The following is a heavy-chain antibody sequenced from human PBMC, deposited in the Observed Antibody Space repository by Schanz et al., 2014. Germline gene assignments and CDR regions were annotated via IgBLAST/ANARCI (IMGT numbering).Heavy chain of an antibody. J-gene: IGHJ4*02. V-gene: IGHV3-23*01. CDR1: GFAFSSYA. CDR3: ARDRRNADLDY. D-gene: IGHD1-1*01. Sequence: EVQLLESGGGLVQPGGSLRLSCLASGFAFSSYAMSWVRQAPGKGLEWVSAISGSGGSTYYADSVKGRFTISRDNSKNTLYLQMNSLRAEDTAVYYCARDRRNADLDYWGQGTLVTVSS. CDR2: ISGSGGST.